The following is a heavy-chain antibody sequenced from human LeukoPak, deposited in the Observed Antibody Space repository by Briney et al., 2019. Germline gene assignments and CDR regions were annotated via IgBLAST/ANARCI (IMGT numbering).Heavy chain of an antibody. Sequence: SETLSLTCTVSGGSISSYYWSWIRQPPGKGLEWIGYIYYSGSTYYNPSLKSRVTISVDTSKNQFSLKLSSVTAADTAVYYCASLWFGELFGPPDYWGQGTLVTVSS. CDR2: IYYSGST. CDR1: GGSISSYY. J-gene: IGHJ4*02. CDR3: ASLWFGELFGPPDY. V-gene: IGHV4-30-4*01. D-gene: IGHD3-10*01.